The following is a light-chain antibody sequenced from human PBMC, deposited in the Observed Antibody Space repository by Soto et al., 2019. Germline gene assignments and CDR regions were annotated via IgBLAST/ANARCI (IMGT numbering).Light chain of an antibody. V-gene: IGKV1-5*03. CDR1: QTISNW. J-gene: IGKJ1*01. CDR2: KAS. Sequence: DIQMTQSPSTLSASVGDRVTITCRASQTISNWLAWYQQEPGKASKLLIYKASSLESGVPSRFSGSGSGTEFTLTISSLQPDDFATYYCQQFNNYPGTFGQGTKVEIK. CDR3: QQFNNYPGT.